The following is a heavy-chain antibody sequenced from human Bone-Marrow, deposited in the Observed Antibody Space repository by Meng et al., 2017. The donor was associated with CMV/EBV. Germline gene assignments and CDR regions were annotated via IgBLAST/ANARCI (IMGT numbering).Heavy chain of an antibody. J-gene: IGHJ4*02. CDR1: GFTFSSYD. V-gene: IGHV3-13*01. D-gene: IGHD6-19*01. Sequence: GESLKISCAASGFTFSSYDMHWVRQATGKGLEWVSAIGTAGDTYYPGSVKGRFTISRDNAKNSLYLQMNSLRAEDTAVYYCARDRSGWYLNWGQGTLVTVPS. CDR3: ARDRSGWYLN. CDR2: IGTAGDT.